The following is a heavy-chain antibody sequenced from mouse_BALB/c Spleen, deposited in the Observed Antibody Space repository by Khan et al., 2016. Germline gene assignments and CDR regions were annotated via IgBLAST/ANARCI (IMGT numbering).Heavy chain of an antibody. D-gene: IGHD1-1*01. V-gene: IGHV10-1*02. CDR2: IRSKSNNYAT. Sequence: EVQLVESGGGLVQPKGSLKLSCAASGFTFNTYAMNWVRQAPGKGLEWVARIRSKSNNYATYYADSVKDRFTISRDDSQSMLYLHMNNLKTEDTAMYYGGRHYYGSNWYFDVWGAGTTVTVSS. J-gene: IGHJ1*01. CDR1: GFTFNTYA. CDR3: GRHYYGSNWYFDV.